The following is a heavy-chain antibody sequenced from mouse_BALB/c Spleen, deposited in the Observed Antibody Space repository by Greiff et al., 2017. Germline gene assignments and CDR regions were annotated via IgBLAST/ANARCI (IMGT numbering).Heavy chain of an antibody. CDR3: AKGGLRRTDYFDY. V-gene: IGHV1S135*01. CDR2: IDPYNGGT. D-gene: IGHD2-2*01. J-gene: IGHJ2*01. Sequence: VHVKQSGPELVKPGASVKVSCKASGYAFTSYNMYWVKQSHGKSLEWIGYIDPYNGGTSYNQKFKGKATLTVDKSSSTAYMHLNSLTSEDSAVYYCAKGGLRRTDYFDYWGQGTTLTVSS. CDR1: GYAFTSYN.